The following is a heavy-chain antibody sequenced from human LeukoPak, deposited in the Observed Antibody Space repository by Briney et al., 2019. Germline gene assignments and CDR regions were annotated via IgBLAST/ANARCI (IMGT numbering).Heavy chain of an antibody. CDR3: ARVGDDYGDYGGN. CDR1: GYTFTSYG. Sequence: ASVKVSCKASGYTFTSYGISWVRQAPGQGLEWMGIINPSGGSTSYAQKFQGRVTMTRDTSTSTVYMELSSLRSEDTAVYYCARVGDDYGDYGGNWGQGTLVTVSS. V-gene: IGHV1-46*01. CDR2: INPSGGST. D-gene: IGHD4-17*01. J-gene: IGHJ4*02.